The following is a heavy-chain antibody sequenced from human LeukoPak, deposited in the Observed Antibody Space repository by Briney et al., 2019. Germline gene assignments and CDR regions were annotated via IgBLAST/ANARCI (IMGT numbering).Heavy chain of an antibody. CDR1: GFTFSSYG. CDR3: ARDLIVVAGTSQFDP. V-gene: IGHV3-33*01. Sequence: GGSLRLSCAASGFTFSSYGMHWVRQAPGRGLEWVAVIWYDGTKKYYTDSVKGRSTISRDNSKNTLYLQMNSLRAEDTAVYYCARDLIVVAGTSQFDPWGQGTLVTVSS. CDR2: IWYDGTKK. D-gene: IGHD6-19*01. J-gene: IGHJ5*02.